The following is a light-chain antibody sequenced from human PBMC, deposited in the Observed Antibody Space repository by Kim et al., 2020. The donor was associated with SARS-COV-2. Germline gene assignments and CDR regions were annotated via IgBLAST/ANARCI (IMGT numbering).Light chain of an antibody. Sequence: SYELTQPPSVSVSPGQTASITCSGDKLGDKYACWYQQKPGQSPVLVIYQDSKRPSGIPERFSGSNSGNTATLTISGTQAVDEADYYCQAWDSSTPLVFGGGTKLTVL. V-gene: IGLV3-1*01. CDR1: KLGDKY. CDR2: QDS. CDR3: QAWDSSTPLV. J-gene: IGLJ3*02.